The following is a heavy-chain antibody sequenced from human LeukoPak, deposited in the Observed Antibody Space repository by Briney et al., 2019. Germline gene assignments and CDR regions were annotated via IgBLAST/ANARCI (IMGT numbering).Heavy chain of an antibody. Sequence: SQTLSLTCTVSGGSISSGGYYWSWIRQHPGKGLEFIGYIFYSGTTYYNLSLKSRVSISLDTSLNQFSLKVISVTAADTAVYYCARYGAPFDSWGQGTLVTVSS. CDR3: ARYGAPFDS. CDR1: GGSISSGGYY. D-gene: IGHD4-17*01. CDR2: IFYSGTT. V-gene: IGHV4-31*03. J-gene: IGHJ4*02.